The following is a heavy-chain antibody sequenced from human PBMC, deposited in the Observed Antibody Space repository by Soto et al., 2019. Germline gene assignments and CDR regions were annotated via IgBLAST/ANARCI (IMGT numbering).Heavy chain of an antibody. Sequence: AGWSLRLSCASSVFTFTRYSMNWVRQAPGKGLEWVSSISSTTNYIYYADSMKGRFTVSRDNAKNSVYLEMNSLSAEDTAVYYCARESEDLTSNFDYWGQGTLVTVSS. CDR1: VFTFTRYS. V-gene: IGHV3-21*01. J-gene: IGHJ4*02. CDR2: ISSTTNYI. CDR3: ARESEDLTSNFDY.